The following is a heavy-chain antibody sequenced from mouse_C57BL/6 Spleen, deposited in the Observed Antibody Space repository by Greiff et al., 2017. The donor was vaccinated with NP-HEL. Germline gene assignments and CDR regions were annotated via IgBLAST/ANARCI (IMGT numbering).Heavy chain of an antibody. V-gene: IGHV1-69*01. CDR1: GYTFTSYW. J-gene: IGHJ3*01. CDR3: ARRGGDSAWFAY. CDR2: IDPSDSYT. D-gene: IGHD2-13*01. Sequence: QVQLKQPGAELVMPGASVKLSCKASGYTFTSYWMHWVKQRPGQGLEWIGEIDPSDSYTNYNQKFKGKSTLTVDKSSSTAYMQLSSLTSEDSAVYYCARRGGDSAWFAYWGQGTLVTVSA.